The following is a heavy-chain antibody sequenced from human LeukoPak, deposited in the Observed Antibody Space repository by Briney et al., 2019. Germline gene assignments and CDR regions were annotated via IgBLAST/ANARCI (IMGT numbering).Heavy chain of an antibody. CDR1: GFTFSSYS. D-gene: IGHD3-22*01. V-gene: IGHV3-21*01. CDR3: ASYYYDSSGQSIDAFDI. CDR2: ISSSSSYI. Sequence: PGGSRRLSCAASGFTFSSYSMNWVRQAPGKGLEWVSSISSSSSYIYYADSVKGRFTISRDNAKNSLYLQMNSLRAEDTAVYYCASYYYDSSGQSIDAFDIWGQGTMVTVSS. J-gene: IGHJ3*02.